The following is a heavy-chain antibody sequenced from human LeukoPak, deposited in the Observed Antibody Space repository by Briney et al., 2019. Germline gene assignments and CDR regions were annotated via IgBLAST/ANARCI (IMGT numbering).Heavy chain of an antibody. V-gene: IGHV4-34*01. D-gene: IGHD3-10*01. Sequence: SETLSLTCAVYGGPFSGYYWSLIRQPPGKGLEWIGEINHSGSTNYNPSVKCRVNISVDTSKTQFSLKLSSVTAADTVVYYCARGRGRLDYWGEGTLVTVSS. CDR3: ARGRGRLDY. J-gene: IGHJ4*02. CDR2: INHSGST. CDR1: GGPFSGYY.